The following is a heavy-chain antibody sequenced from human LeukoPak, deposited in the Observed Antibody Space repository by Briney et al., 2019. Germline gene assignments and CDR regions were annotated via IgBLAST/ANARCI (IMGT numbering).Heavy chain of an antibody. D-gene: IGHD6-6*01. CDR2: IIPIFGTA. CDR3: ARLDEYSSSSRYYGMDV. V-gene: IGHV1-69*13. J-gene: IGHJ6*02. Sequence: ASVKVSCKASGGTFSSYAISWVRQAPGQGLEWMGGIIPIFGTANYAQKFQGRVTITADESASTAYMELSSLRSEDTAVYYCARLDEYSSSSRYYGMDVWGQGTTVTVSS. CDR1: GGTFSSYA.